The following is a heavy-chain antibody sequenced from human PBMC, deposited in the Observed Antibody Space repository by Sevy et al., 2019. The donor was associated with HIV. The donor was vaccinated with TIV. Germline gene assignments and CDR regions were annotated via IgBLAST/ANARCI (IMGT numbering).Heavy chain of an antibody. J-gene: IGHJ6*02. V-gene: IGHV1-69*13. D-gene: IGHD1-1*01. Sequence: ASVKVSCKASGGPFNTYAITWIRQAPGQGLEWMGGIIPLFGTTNYAQKFQGRVTITAKESRTTAYLEVSGLRSEDTAVYYGAGEVGGSVRLERLTSYYGVDVWGQGTTVTVSS. CDR3: AGEVGGSVRLERLTSYYGVDV. CDR1: GGPFNTYA. CDR2: IIPLFGTT.